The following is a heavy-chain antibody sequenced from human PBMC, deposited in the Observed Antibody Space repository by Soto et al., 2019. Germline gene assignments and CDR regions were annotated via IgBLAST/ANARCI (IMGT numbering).Heavy chain of an antibody. J-gene: IGHJ4*02. V-gene: IGHV3-23*01. Sequence: EVQLLESGGDLVQPGGSLRLSCAASGFTFSSYAMTWVRQAPGKWPEWVSAISGSGGSTFYANSVTGRFTISSDNSKNTIYLQMNSLRAEDTAIYYCAKGRGIAVVGTRVDYWGQGTLVTVSS. D-gene: IGHD6-19*01. CDR3: AKGRGIAVVGTRVDY. CDR2: ISGSGGST. CDR1: GFTFSSYA.